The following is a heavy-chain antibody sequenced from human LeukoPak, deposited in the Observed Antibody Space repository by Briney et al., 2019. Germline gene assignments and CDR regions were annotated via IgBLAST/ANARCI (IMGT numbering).Heavy chain of an antibody. V-gene: IGHV4-30-4*01. D-gene: IGHD2-21*02. J-gene: IGHJ3*02. CDR1: GGSISSGDYY. Sequence: SQTLSLTCTVSGGSISSGDYYWSWIRQPPGKGLEWIGYIYYIGNTFYNPSLKSRVTISVDTSKNQFSLKLSSVTAADTAVYYCARALKTQAYCGGDCEDIWGQGTMVTVSS. CDR2: IYYIGNT. CDR3: ARALKTQAYCGGDCEDI.